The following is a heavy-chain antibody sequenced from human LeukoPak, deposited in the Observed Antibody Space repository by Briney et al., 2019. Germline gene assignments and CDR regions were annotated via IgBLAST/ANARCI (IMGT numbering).Heavy chain of an antibody. CDR1: GFTFSDYY. V-gene: IGHV3-11*01. J-gene: IGHJ4*02. Sequence: GGSLRLSCAASGFTFSDYYMSWIRQAPGKGLEWVSYISSSGSTIYYADSVKGRFTISRDNAKNSLYLQMNSLRADDTAVYYCGGAPYYYDSSGYSDYWGQGTLVTVSS. D-gene: IGHD3-22*01. CDR3: GGAPYYYDSSGYSDY. CDR2: ISSSGSTI.